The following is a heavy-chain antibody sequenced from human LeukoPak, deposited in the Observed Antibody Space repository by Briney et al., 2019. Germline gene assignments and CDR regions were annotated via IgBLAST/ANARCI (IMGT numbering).Heavy chain of an antibody. CDR1: GYSISSGYY. D-gene: IGHD6-13*01. J-gene: IGHJ6*03. V-gene: IGHV4-38-2*01. CDR2: LYHSDSI. CDR3: ARQHDSYHYYYVDV. Sequence: SETLSLTCAVSGYSISSGYYWIWIRQPPGKGLEWIGSLYHSDSIYYNPSLESRVTMSVDTSKNQFSLKLSFVSAADTAVYYCARQHDSYHYYYVDVWGKGTTVTVSS.